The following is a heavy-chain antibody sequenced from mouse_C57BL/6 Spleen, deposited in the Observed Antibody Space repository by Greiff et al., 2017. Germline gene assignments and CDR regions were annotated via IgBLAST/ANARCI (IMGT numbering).Heavy chain of an antibody. Sequence: VQVVESGPGLVQPSQSLSITCTVSGFSLTSYGVHWVRQSPGKGLEWLGVLWSGGSTDYNAAFISRLSISKDNSTRQVFFKMNSLQADDTAIDYCARDHYGRGFAYWGQGTLVTVSA. D-gene: IGHD2-1*01. CDR3: ARDHYGRGFAY. CDR1: GFSLTSYG. J-gene: IGHJ3*01. V-gene: IGHV2-2*01. CDR2: LWSGGST.